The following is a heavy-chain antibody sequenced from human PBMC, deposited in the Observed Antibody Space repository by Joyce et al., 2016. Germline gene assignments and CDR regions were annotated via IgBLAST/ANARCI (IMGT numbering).Heavy chain of an antibody. CDR1: GFTFSSYW. CDR2: RKPDGSEK. V-gene: IGHV3-7*04. CDR3: ARAFGDY. Sequence: EVQLVESGGGLVQPGGSQGLPCVASGFTFSSYWMSWFHQAPGKGLGGVATRKPDGSEKFYVDSVKGRFTISRDNAKDSLSLQMNSLRAEDTAVYYCARAFGDYWGQGVLVTVSS. D-gene: IGHD3-10*01. J-gene: IGHJ4*02.